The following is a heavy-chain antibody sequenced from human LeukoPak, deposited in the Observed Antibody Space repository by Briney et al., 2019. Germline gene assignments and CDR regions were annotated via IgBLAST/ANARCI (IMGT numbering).Heavy chain of an antibody. CDR3: AKGSRIAVAGYWYFDL. CDR2: MSRSSNYI. Sequence: GGSLRLSCAASGFTFSSYSMNWVRQAPGTGLEWVSSMSRSSNYIYYADSVKGRFTISRDNAKNSLYLQMNSLRAEDTAVYYCAKGSRIAVAGYWYFDLWGRGTLVTVSS. D-gene: IGHD6-19*01. CDR1: GFTFSSYS. J-gene: IGHJ2*01. V-gene: IGHV3-21*04.